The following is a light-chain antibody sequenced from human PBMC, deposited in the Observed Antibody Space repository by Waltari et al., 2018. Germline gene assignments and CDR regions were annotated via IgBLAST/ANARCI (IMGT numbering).Light chain of an antibody. CDR3: QQYYSTPRT. Sequence: DIVMTQSPDSLAVSLGERATIHCNSSQSVLYSSNNKNYLAWYQQKPGQPPKLLIYWASTRESGVPYRFSGSGSGTDFTLTISSLQAEDVAVYYCQQYYSTPRTFGQGTKVEIK. J-gene: IGKJ1*01. V-gene: IGKV4-1*01. CDR2: WAS. CDR1: QSVLYSSNNKNY.